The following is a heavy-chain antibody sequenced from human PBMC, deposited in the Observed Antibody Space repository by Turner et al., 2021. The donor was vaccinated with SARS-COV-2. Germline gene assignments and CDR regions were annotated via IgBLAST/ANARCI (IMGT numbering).Heavy chain of an antibody. Sequence: QLQLQESGPGLVRPSEPLSLICTVSGDSLSTSHDYWGWIRQPPGKGLEWIGSIYYSGRTFYNPSVKSRVTISVDTSKNDFSLQLSSVTAADTAVYYCMRHDHYGSASINWFNSWGQGTLVTVSS. D-gene: IGHD3-10*01. V-gene: IGHV4-39*01. J-gene: IGHJ5*01. CDR3: MRHDHYGSASINWFNS. CDR2: IYYSGRT. CDR1: GDSLSTSHDY.